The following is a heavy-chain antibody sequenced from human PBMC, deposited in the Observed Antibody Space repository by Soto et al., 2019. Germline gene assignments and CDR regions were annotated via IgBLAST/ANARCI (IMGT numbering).Heavy chain of an antibody. J-gene: IGHJ4*02. D-gene: IGHD6-6*01. CDR3: ARISSTSYHLDY. CDR1: GYTFTGYY. CDR2: INPNSGGT. V-gene: IGHV1-2*02. Sequence: QVQLVQSGAEVKKPGASVKVSCKASGYTFTGYYMHWVRQAPGQGLEWMGWINPNSGGTNYAQKLQGRVTMTRDTSIRTAYMQLSRLRYDATAVYYCARISSTSYHLDYWGQGTLVTVSS.